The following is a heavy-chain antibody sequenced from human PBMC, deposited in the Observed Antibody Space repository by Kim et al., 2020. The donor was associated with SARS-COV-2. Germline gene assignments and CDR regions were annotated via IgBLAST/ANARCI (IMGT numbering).Heavy chain of an antibody. Sequence: GGSLRLSCAASGFTSDDYAMHWVRQAPGKGLEWVSGISWNSGSIGYADSVKGRFTISRDNAKNSLYLQMNSLRAEDTALYYCAKDISAYYDYGVLGDYWGQGTLVTVSS. D-gene: IGHD4-17*01. CDR2: ISWNSGSI. CDR1: GFTSDDYA. CDR3: AKDISAYYDYGVLGDY. J-gene: IGHJ4*02. V-gene: IGHV3-9*02.